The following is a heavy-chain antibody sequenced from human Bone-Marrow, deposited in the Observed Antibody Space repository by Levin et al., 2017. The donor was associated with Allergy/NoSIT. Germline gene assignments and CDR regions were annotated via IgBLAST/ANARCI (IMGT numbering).Heavy chain of an antibody. CDR1: GGSISSNNW. D-gene: IGHD1-26*01. CDR2: IYHSGST. Sequence: PSETLSLTCEVSGGSISSNNWWNWVRQPPGKGLEWIGEIYHSGSTNYNPSLKSRATISVDKSKNQFSLKLSSVTAADTAVYYCARRIVSYYFDYWGQGTLVTVSS. J-gene: IGHJ4*02. V-gene: IGHV4-4*02. CDR3: ARRIVSYYFDY.